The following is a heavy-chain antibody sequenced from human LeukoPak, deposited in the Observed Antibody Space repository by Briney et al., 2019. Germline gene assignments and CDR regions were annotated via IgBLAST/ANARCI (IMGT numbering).Heavy chain of an antibody. J-gene: IGHJ4*02. D-gene: IGHD3-22*01. CDR1: GFTFSSYA. Sequence: PGGSLRLSCAASGFTFSSYAMSWVRQAPGKGLEWVSAISGSGGSTYYADSVKGRFTISRDNSKNTLYLQMNSLRAEDTAVYYCAKSVGLGTMIVVVITSKFLPFDYWGQGTLVTVSS. CDR3: AKSVGLGTMIVVVITSKFLPFDY. V-gene: IGHV3-23*01. CDR2: ISGSGGST.